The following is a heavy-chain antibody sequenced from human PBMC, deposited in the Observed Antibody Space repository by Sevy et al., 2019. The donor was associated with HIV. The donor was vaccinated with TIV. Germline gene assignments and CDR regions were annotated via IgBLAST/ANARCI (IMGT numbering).Heavy chain of an antibody. V-gene: IGHV3-23*01. D-gene: IGHD2-15*01. CDR1: EFTFSSYA. CDR2: ISGSGRFT. Sequence: GGSLRLSCSASEFTFSSYAMSWVRQAPGKGLGWVSSISGSGRFTSYADFVEGRFIISRDNSKNTLSVQMNSLRAEDTAVYYCAKGFCSGATCPRDYYYYGMDVWGQGTTVTVSS. J-gene: IGHJ6*02. CDR3: AKGFCSGATCPRDYYYYGMDV.